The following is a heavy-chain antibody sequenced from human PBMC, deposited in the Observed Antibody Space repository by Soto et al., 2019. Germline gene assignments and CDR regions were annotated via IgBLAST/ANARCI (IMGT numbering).Heavy chain of an antibody. J-gene: IGHJ4*02. CDR3: ARVGGSSWYFDY. CDR1: GGSISSSNW. V-gene: IGHV4-4*02. CDR2: IYHSGST. D-gene: IGHD6-13*01. Sequence: PSETLSLTCAVSGGSISSSNWWSWVRQPPGKGLEWIGEIYHSGSTNYNPSLKSRVTISVDKSKNQFSLKLSSVTAADTAVYYWARVGGSSWYFDYWGQGTLVTVSS.